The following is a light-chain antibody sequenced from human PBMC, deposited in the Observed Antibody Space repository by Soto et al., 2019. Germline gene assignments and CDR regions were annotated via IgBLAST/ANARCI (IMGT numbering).Light chain of an antibody. CDR2: GAS. V-gene: IGKV3-15*01. Sequence: EIVLTQSQPPLSLSPGESATLXCRASQSVSSNLAWYQQKPGQAPRLLIYGASTRATGIPARFSGSGSGTEFTLTISSLQSEDFAVYYCQQYNNWPPITFGQGTRLEIK. CDR3: QQYNNWPPIT. J-gene: IGKJ5*01. CDR1: QSVSSN.